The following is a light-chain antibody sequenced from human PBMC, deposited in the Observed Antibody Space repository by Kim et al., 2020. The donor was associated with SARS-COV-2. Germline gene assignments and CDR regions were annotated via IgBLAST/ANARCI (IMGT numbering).Light chain of an antibody. CDR2: DVS. CDR3: SSYTSSNSYV. CDR1: SIDVGVYNY. V-gene: IGLV2-14*04. J-gene: IGLJ1*01. Sequence: GQSITISCTGSSIDVGVYNYVSWYQQYPGKAPKLKIYDVSNRPSGVSDRFSGSKSVNTASLTISGLQAEDEADYYCSSYTSSNSYVFGTGTKVTVL.